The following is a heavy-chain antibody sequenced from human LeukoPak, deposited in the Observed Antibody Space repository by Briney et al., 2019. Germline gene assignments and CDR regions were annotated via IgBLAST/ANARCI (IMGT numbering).Heavy chain of an antibody. D-gene: IGHD2-8*02. J-gene: IGHJ4*02. Sequence: GGSLRLSCAASGFTFSSYSMNWFRQAPGKGLEWVSSISSSSSYIYYADSVKGRFTISRDNAKNSLYLQMNSLRAEDTAGYYCARPANTVTGFDYWGQGTLVTVSS. CDR3: ARPANTVTGFDY. CDR1: GFTFSSYS. CDR2: ISSSSSYI. V-gene: IGHV3-21*01.